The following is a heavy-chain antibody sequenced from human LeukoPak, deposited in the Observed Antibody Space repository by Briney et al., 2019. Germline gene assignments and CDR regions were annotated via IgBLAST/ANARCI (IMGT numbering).Heavy chain of an antibody. CDR1: GGSISSYY. D-gene: IGHD1/OR15-1a*01. J-gene: IGHJ5*01. CDR2: IYYGGRT. V-gene: IGHV4-59*08. Sequence: SETLSLTCTVSGGSISSYYWSWIRQPPGKGLEWIGYIYYGGRTNYNPSLKSRATMSIDTAKNNFSLNLTSVTAAHTAVYYCARSISRTRSKFDCWGQGTLVTVSS. CDR3: ARSISRTRSKFDC.